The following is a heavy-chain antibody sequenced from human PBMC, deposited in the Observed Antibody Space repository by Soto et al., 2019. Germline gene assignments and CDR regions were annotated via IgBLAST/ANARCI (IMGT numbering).Heavy chain of an antibody. CDR1: AFNFSNYG. D-gene: IGHD2-15*01. J-gene: IGHJ4*02. CDR2: ITYDGSNE. V-gene: IGHV3-30*03. Sequence: QVHLVESGGGVVQPGRSLRLSCAASAFNFSNYGMHWVGQAPGKGLEWVAYITYDGSNEFYADSVKCRFTISRDNSKNALFLQMHSLRPEDTAVYYSRALPINNDNTPFRHYWGQGALVTVSS. CDR3: RALPINNDNTPFRHY.